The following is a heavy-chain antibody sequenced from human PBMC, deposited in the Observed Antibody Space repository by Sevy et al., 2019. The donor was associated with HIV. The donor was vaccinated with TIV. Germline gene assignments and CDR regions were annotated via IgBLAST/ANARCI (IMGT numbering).Heavy chain of an antibody. V-gene: IGHV6-1*01. D-gene: IGHD6-19*01. CDR3: ARVGYSSGWFTDAFDI. Sequence: SQTLSLTCAISGDSVSSNSAAWNWIRQSPSRGLEWLGRTYYRSKWYNDYAVSVKSRITINPDKSKNQFSLQLNSVPPGDTAVYYCARVGYSSGWFTDAFDIWGQGTMVTVSS. J-gene: IGHJ3*02. CDR2: TYYRSKWYN. CDR1: GDSVSSNSAA.